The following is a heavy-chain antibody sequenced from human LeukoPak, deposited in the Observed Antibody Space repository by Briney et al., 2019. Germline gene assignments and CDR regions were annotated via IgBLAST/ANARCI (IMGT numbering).Heavy chain of an antibody. CDR2: IYYSGST. D-gene: IGHD2-2*01. J-gene: IGHJ4*02. CDR1: GGSISSYY. V-gene: IGHV4-59*01. Sequence: PSETLSLTCTVSGGSISSYYWSWIRQPPGKGLEWIGYIYYSGSTNYNPSLKSRVTISVDTSKNQFSLKLSSVTAVDTAVYYCARRSRGVVPAAIKGGYYFDYWGQETLVTVSS. CDR3: ARRSRGVVPAAIKGGYYFDY.